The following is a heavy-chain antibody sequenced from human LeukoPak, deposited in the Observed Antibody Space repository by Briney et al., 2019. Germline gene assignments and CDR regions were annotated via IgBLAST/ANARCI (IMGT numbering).Heavy chain of an antibody. J-gene: IGHJ1*01. CDR1: GGSISSYY. Sequence: SETLSLTCTVSGGSISSYYWSWIRQPPGKGLEWIGSIYYSGSTYYNPSLKSRVTISVDTSKNQFSLKLSSVTAADTAVYYCARRGIAAAGPLAEYFQHWGQGTLVTVFS. D-gene: IGHD6-13*01. CDR3: ARRGIAAAGPLAEYFQH. V-gene: IGHV4-39*01. CDR2: IYYSGST.